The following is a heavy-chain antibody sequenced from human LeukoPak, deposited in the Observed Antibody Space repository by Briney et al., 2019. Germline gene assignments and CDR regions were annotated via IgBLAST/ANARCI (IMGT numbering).Heavy chain of an antibody. CDR2: INPNSGGT. V-gene: IGHV1-2*02. Sequence: ASVKVSCKASGYTFTGYYMHWVRQAPGQGPEWMGWINPNSGGTNYAQKFQGRVTMTRDTSISTAYMELSRPRSDDSAVYYCARAAVAAGSTETFDPWGQGTLVTVSS. CDR3: ARAAVAAGSTETFDP. CDR1: GYTFTGYY. D-gene: IGHD2-15*01. J-gene: IGHJ5*02.